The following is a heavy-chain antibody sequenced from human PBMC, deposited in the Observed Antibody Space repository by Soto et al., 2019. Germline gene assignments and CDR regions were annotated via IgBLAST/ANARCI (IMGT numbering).Heavy chain of an antibody. V-gene: IGHV3-48*02. CDR1: GFTFSSNS. CDR3: ASQYCGDYCSANY. J-gene: IGHJ4*02. Sequence: PGGSLRLSCAASGFTFSSNSMNWVRQAPGKGLEWISYISSSSSTIYADSVKGRFTISRDNAKNSLYLQMNSLRDEDTAVYYCASQYCGDYCSANYWGQGTLVTVSS. D-gene: IGHD2-21*02. CDR2: ISSSSSTI.